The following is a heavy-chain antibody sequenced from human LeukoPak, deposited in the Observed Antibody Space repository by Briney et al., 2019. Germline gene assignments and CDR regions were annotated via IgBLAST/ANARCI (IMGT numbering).Heavy chain of an antibody. D-gene: IGHD3-3*01. V-gene: IGHV1-3*01. CDR3: ARDRRWDSTDFSFDY. J-gene: IGHJ4*02. CDR2: INAGNGNT. CDR1: GYTFTSYA. Sequence: ASVKVSCKASGYTFTSYAMHWVRQAPGQRLEWMGWINAGNGNTKYSHKFQGRITITRDTSASTAYMELSSLRSEDTAEYYCARDRRWDSTDFSFDYWGQGTLVTVSS.